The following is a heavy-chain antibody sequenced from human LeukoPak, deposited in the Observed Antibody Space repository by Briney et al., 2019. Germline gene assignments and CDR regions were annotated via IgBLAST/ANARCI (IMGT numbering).Heavy chain of an antibody. CDR2: IYYSGST. CDR1: GDSVSSVSYY. Sequence: SETLSLTCTVSGDSVSSVSYYWSWIRQPPGKGLEWIGYIYYSGSTNYNLSFKSRVTMSIDTSKNQFSLKLSSVTAADTAVYHCARARVTMIRGERVLDYWGQGTLVTVSS. CDR3: ARARVTMIRGERVLDY. J-gene: IGHJ4*02. D-gene: IGHD3-10*01. V-gene: IGHV4-61*01.